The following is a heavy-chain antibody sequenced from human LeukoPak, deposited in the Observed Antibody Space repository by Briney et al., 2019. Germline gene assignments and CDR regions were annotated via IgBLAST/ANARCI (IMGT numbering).Heavy chain of an antibody. CDR3: ASEGTTGTTWGPDY. J-gene: IGHJ4*02. CDR2: IDSDGNST. D-gene: IGHD1-1*01. V-gene: IGHV3-74*01. Sequence: GGSLRLSCAASRFTFNTYWMHWVRQAPGKGLVWVSRIDSDGNSTAYADSVKGRFTISRDNAKNTLYLQMNSLRAEDTAVYYCASEGTTGTTWGPDYWGQGTLVTVSS. CDR1: RFTFNTYW.